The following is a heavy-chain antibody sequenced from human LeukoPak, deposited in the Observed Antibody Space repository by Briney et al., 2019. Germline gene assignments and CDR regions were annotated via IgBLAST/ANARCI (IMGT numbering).Heavy chain of an antibody. CDR2: ISSNGGST. V-gene: IGHV3-64D*06. D-gene: IGHD2-15*01. CDR3: VKDPRHCSGGSCYSQPPLFDY. J-gene: IGHJ4*02. Sequence: GGSLRLSCSASGFTFSSYAMHWVRQAPGKGLEYVSAISSNGGSTYYADSVKGRFTISRDNSKNTLYLQVSSLRAEDTAVYYCVKDPRHCSGGSCYSQPPLFDYWGQGTLVTVSS. CDR1: GFTFSSYA.